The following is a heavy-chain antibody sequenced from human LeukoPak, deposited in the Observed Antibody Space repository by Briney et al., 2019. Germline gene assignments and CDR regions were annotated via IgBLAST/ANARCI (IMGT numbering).Heavy chain of an antibody. Sequence: ASVKVSCKASGYTFTGYYMHWVRQAPGQGLEWMGRINPNSGGTNYAQKFQGRVTMTRDTSTDTAYMELSSLRSEDTAVYYCATGRSSQDLDYWGQGTLVTVSS. J-gene: IGHJ4*02. CDR2: INPNSGGT. CDR1: GYTFTGYY. V-gene: IGHV1-2*06. D-gene: IGHD2-2*01. CDR3: ATGRSSQDLDY.